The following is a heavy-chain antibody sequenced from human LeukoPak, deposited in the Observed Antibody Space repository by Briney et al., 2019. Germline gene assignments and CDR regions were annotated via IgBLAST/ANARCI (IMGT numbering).Heavy chain of an antibody. CDR2: IYPGDSDA. CDR1: GYSFTSYW. J-gene: IGHJ4*02. V-gene: IGHV5-51*01. CDR3: ARQVDYVVDY. D-gene: IGHD3-16*01. Sequence: GESLKISRKGSGYSFTSYWIRWVRQMPGKGLEWMGTIYPGDSDARYSPSFQGQVTISADKSISTAYLQWSSLKASDTAMYYCARQVDYVVDYWGQGTLVTVSS.